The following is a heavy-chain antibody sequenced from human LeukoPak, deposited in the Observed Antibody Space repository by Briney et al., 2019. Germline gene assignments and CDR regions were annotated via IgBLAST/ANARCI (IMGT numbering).Heavy chain of an antibody. CDR1: GYSFSNYW. CDR3: ARGPSGQHFDY. D-gene: IGHD6-25*01. CDR2: IYPGDSDT. J-gene: IGHJ4*02. V-gene: IGHV5-51*01. Sequence: GDSLKISCKGSGYSFSNYWIVWVRQMPGKGLEWMGIIYPGDSDTRYSPSFQGQVTISADKSISTAYLQWSSLKASDTATYYCARGPSGQHFDYWGQGTPVTVSS.